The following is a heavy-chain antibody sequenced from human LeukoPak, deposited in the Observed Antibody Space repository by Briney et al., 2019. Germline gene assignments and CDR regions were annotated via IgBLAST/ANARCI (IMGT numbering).Heavy chain of an antibody. Sequence: GGSLRLSCAASGFTFSSYAMNWVRQAPGQGLEWVAYISSSGSTVYYADSVKGRFTISRDNAKSSLFLQMNSLRAEDTADYYCAREKFYDNSGFDYWGQGTLVTVSS. J-gene: IGHJ4*02. D-gene: IGHD3-22*01. V-gene: IGHV3-48*03. CDR3: AREKFYDNSGFDY. CDR1: GFTFSSYA. CDR2: ISSSGSTV.